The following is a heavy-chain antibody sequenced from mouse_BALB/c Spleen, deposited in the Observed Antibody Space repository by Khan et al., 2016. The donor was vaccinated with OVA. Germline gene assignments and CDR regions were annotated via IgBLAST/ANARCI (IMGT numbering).Heavy chain of an antibody. V-gene: IGHV1S81*02. J-gene: IGHJ2*01. CDR1: GYTFTSYW. CDR3: ARRKKIGATCCDY. Sequence: QVQLQQPGAELVKAGASVKMSCKASGYTFTSYWMHWVKQRLGQGLEWFAETNPTNGRTYYNEKFKSKATLTVDKSTSTAYMLLSGPTFEDSAVYYWARRKKIGATCCDYWGQGTTLTVSS. CDR2: TNPTNGRT. D-gene: IGHD2-14*01.